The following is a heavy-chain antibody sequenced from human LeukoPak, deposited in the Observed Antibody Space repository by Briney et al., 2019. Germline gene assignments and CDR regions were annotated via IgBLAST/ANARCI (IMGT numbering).Heavy chain of an antibody. D-gene: IGHD3-10*01. CDR3: ARDGITMVRGVIAYYYYYGMDV. J-gene: IGHJ6*01. V-gene: IGHV3-48*02. CDR2: ISSSSSTI. CDR1: GFTFSSYS. Sequence: GGSLRLFCAASGFTFSSYSMNWVRQAPGKGLEWVSYISSSSSTIYYADSVKGRFTIYRENAKNSLYLQMNRLREEDTAVYYCARDGITMVRGVIAYYYYYGMDVWGQGTTVTVSS.